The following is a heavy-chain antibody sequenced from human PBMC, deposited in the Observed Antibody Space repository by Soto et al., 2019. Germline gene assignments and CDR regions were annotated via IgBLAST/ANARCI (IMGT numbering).Heavy chain of an antibody. CDR2: IKQDGSEK. CDR3: ARAGRITIFSTGYPLNAFDI. CDR1: GFTFSSYW. D-gene: IGHD3-9*01. J-gene: IGHJ3*02. Sequence: EVQLVESGGGLVQPGGSLRLSCAASGFTFSSYWMSWVRQAPGKGLEWVANIKQDGSEKYYVDSVKGRFTISRDNAKNSLYLQMNSLRAEDTAEYYCARAGRITIFSTGYPLNAFDIWGQGTMVTVSS. V-gene: IGHV3-7*01.